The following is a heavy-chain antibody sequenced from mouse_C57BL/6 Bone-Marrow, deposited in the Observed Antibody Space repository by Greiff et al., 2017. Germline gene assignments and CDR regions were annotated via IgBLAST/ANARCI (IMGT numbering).Heavy chain of an antibody. D-gene: IGHD1-1*01. V-gene: IGHV1-82*01. J-gene: IGHJ2*01. CDR3: ANYYGSDY. CDR2: IYPGDGDT. Sequence: VQLQPSGPELVKPGASVKISCKASGYAFSSSWMNWVKQRPGKGLEWIGRIYPGDGDTNYNGKFKGKATLTADKSSSTAYMQLSSLTSEDSAVYFCANYYGSDYWGQGTTLTVSS. CDR1: GYAFSSSW.